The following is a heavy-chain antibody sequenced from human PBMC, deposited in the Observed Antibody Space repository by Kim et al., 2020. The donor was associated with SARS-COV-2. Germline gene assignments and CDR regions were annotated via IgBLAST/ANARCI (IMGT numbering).Heavy chain of an antibody. D-gene: IGHD3-22*01. CDR3: ARGRDSSGYYFDY. V-gene: IGHV4-34*01. J-gene: IGHJ4*02. Sequence: YNPSLKSRVTISVDTSKNQFSLKLSSVTAADTAVYYCARGRDSSGYYFDYCGQGTLVTVSS.